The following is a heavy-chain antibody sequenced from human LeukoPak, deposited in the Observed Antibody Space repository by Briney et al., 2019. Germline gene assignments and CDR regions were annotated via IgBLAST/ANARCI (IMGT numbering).Heavy chain of an antibody. CDR1: GGSFSGYY. CDR2: INHSGST. D-gene: IGHD5-18*01. CDR3: GRDARRYSYGRGDAFDI. J-gene: IGHJ3*02. V-gene: IGHV4-34*01. Sequence: SETLSLTCAVYGGSFSGYYWSWIRQPPGKGLEWIGEINHSGSTNYNPSLKSRVTISVDTSKNQFSLKLSSVTAADTAVYYCGRDARRYSYGRGDAFDIWGQGTMVTVSS.